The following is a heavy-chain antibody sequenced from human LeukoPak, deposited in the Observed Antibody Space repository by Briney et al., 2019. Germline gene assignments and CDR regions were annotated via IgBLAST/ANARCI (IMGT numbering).Heavy chain of an antibody. V-gene: IGHV1-8*01. Sequence: ASVKVSCKASGYTFTSYDINWVRQATGQGLEWMGWMNTNSGNTGYAQKYQGRVTMTKNTSISTAYMELSSLRAEDTAVYYCAKADGYCSSTSCYGQSYFDYWGQGTLVTVSS. J-gene: IGHJ4*02. CDR2: MNTNSGNT. CDR3: AKADGYCSSTSCYGQSYFDY. CDR1: GYTFTSYD. D-gene: IGHD2-2*03.